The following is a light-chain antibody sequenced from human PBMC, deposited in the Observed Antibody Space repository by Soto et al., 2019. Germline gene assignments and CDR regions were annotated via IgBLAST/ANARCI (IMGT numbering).Light chain of an antibody. Sequence: QSALTQPASVSGSPGQSITISCTGTSSDVGGHNYVSWYQQHPGKAPKLMIYEVSNRPSGISNRFSGSKSGNTASLTISGLQAVDEADYYCTSYTSISLYVFGTGTKLTVL. J-gene: IGLJ1*01. CDR2: EVS. CDR1: SSDVGGHNY. CDR3: TSYTSISLYV. V-gene: IGLV2-14*01.